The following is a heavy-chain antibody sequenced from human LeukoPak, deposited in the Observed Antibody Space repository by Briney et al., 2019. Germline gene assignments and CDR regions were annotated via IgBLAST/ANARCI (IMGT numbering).Heavy chain of an antibody. J-gene: IGHJ5*02. D-gene: IGHD5-12*01. Sequence: RSSETLSLTCAVSGGSISSSSYYWGWIRQPPGKGLEWIGSIYYSGSTYYNPSLKSRVTISVDTSKNQFSLKLSSVTAADTAVYYCARLRWLNGGFAWFDPWGQGTLVTVSS. CDR3: ARLRWLNGGFAWFDP. CDR2: IYYSGST. V-gene: IGHV4-39*01. CDR1: GGSISSSSYY.